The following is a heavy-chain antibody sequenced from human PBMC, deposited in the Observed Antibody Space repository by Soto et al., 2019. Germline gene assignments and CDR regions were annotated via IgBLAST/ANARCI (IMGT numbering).Heavy chain of an antibody. D-gene: IGHD6-13*01. V-gene: IGHV3-23*01. CDR3: AFFFQAEDGIRACSTVSAFLLNRSSDL. Sequence: GKGLEWVSAISGSDGTTHYADSVRGRFTISRDNSNNTVFLQMNSLRVEDTGLYYCAFFFQAEDGIRACSTVSAFLLNRSSDL. J-gene: IGHJ2*01. CDR2: ISGSDGTT.